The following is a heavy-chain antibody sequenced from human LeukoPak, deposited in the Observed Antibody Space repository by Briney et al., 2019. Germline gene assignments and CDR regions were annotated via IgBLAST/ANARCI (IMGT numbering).Heavy chain of an antibody. Sequence: ASVKVSCKASGYTFTGYYMHWVRQAPGQGLEWMGWINPNSGGTNYAQKFQGRVTMTRDTSISTAYMELSRLRSDDTAVYYCARESRRGGYSYAYWGQGTLVTVSS. CDR2: INPNSGGT. J-gene: IGHJ4*02. D-gene: IGHD5-18*01. CDR1: GYTFTGYY. V-gene: IGHV1-2*02. CDR3: ARESRRGGYSYAY.